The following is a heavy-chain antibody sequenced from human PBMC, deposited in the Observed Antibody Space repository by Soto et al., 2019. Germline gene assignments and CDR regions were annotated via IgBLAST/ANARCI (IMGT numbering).Heavy chain of an antibody. D-gene: IGHD5-12*01. Sequence: LSLTCAASGFTFSSYWMSWVRQAPGKGLEWVANIKQDGSEKYYVDSVKGRFTISRDNAKNSLYLQMNSLRAEDTAVYYCARDFFHSGYDDYWGQGTLVTVSS. CDR1: GFTFSSYW. CDR3: ARDFFHSGYDDY. V-gene: IGHV3-7*03. J-gene: IGHJ4*02. CDR2: IKQDGSEK.